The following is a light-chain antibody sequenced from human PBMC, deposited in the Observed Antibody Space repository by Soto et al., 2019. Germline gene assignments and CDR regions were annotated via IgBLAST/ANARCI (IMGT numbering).Light chain of an antibody. V-gene: IGKV1-5*01. J-gene: IGKJ5*01. CDR3: QQYHRSSIT. CDR2: DAS. CDR1: QSLNNG. Sequence: DIQMTQSPSTLSASVGDRVTITCRASQSLNNGLAWYQQKPGKAPNLLIYDASTLERGVPSRFSGTGSGTEFTLTISSLQPDDFATYYCQQYHRSSITFGQGTRLANK.